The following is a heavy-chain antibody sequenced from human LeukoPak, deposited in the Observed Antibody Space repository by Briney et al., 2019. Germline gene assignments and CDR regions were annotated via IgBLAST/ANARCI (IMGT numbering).Heavy chain of an antibody. Sequence: PGGSFGFSGAASGLTFSNAWWTWFGKAPGKGLEWVGRIKSKTDGGTTDYAAPVKGRFTISRDDSKNTLYLQMNSLKTEDTAVYYCTTLDTVDYWGQGTLVTVSS. D-gene: IGHD5-18*01. CDR2: IKSKTDGGTT. CDR3: TTLDTVDY. J-gene: IGHJ4*02. V-gene: IGHV3-15*01. CDR1: GLTFSNAW.